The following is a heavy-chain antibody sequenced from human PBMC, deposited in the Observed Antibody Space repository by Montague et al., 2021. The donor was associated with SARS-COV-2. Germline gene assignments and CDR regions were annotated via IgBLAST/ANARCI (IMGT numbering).Heavy chain of an antibody. Sequence: SETLSLTCAVYGASFSGYYWSWIRQSPGRGLEWIGEVIHSGNTSYNPSLQSRLTISIDTYKNQFSLRLSSVTAADTAVYFCAKGSHMYGTGRLRTGWFDHWGQGTLVTVSS. CDR1: GASFSGYY. V-gene: IGHV4-34*12. CDR3: AKGSHMYGTGRLRTGWFDH. CDR2: VIHSGNT. D-gene: IGHD3/OR15-3a*01. J-gene: IGHJ5*02.